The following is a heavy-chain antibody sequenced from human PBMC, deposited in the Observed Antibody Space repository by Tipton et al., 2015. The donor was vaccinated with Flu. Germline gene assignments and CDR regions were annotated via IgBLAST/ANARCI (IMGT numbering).Heavy chain of an antibody. CDR3: ARVFFYDYVWGSYDY. J-gene: IGHJ4*02. CDR1: GYTFTGYY. D-gene: IGHD3-16*01. V-gene: IGHV1-2*02. CDR2: INPNSGGT. Sequence: QLVQSGAEVKKPGASVKVSCKASGYTFTGYYMHWVRQAPGQGLEWMGWINPNSGGTNYAQKFQGRVTMTRDTSISTAYMELSRLRSDDTAVYYCARVFFYDYVWGSYDYWGQGTLVTVSS.